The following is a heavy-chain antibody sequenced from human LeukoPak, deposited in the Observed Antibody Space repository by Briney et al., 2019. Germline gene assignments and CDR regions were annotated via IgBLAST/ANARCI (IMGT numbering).Heavy chain of an antibody. D-gene: IGHD5-24*01. Sequence: KPSETLSLTCAVYGGSFSGYYWSWIRQPPGKGLEWIGEINHSGSTNYNPSLKSRVTISVDTSKNQFSLKLSSVTAADTAVYYCARGRWLQLGIDYWGQGTLVTVSS. J-gene: IGHJ4*02. CDR1: GGSFSGYY. V-gene: IGHV4-34*01. CDR2: INHSGST. CDR3: ARGRWLQLGIDY.